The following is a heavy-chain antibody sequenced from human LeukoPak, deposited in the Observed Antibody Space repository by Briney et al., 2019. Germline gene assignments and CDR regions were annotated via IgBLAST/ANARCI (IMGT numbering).Heavy chain of an antibody. CDR1: GFTFSQSW. J-gene: IGHJ3*02. CDR2: IKEDGSQK. D-gene: IGHD4-11*01. V-gene: IGHV3-7*03. CDR3: ARDRAYSSFDI. Sequence: GGSLRLSCAASGFTFSQSWMWWVRQSPGKGLEWVAKIKEDGSQKYYVDSVEGRFTISRDNAKNSLYLQMNTLRAEDTAVYYCARDRAYSSFDIWGQGTMATVSS.